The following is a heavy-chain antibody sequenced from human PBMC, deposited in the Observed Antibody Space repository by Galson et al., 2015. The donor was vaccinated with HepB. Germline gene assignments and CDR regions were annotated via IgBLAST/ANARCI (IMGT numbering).Heavy chain of an antibody. CDR3: ANGSDV. CDR1: GDSVASNSAV. V-gene: IGHV6-1*01. Sequence: CAISGDSVASNSAVWNWIRQSPSRGLEWLGRTYFRSKWHNDYGISVKSRISINADTSQNQFSLHLSSVTPEDTAVYYCANGSDVWGQGTTVIVSS. J-gene: IGHJ6*02. CDR2: TYFRSKWHN.